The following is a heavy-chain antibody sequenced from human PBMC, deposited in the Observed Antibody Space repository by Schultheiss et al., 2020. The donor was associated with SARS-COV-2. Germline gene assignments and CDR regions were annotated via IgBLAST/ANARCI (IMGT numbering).Heavy chain of an antibody. CDR1: AFTFSNYG. Sequence: GGSLRLSCAASAFTFSNYGMHWVRQAPGKGLEWVSVIYSGGSTYYADSVKGRFTISRDNSKNTLYLQMNSLRAEDTAVYYCAKALYSYTSGSYTAYGMDVWGQGTTVTVSS. D-gene: IGHD3-10*01. J-gene: IGHJ6*02. CDR2: IYSGGST. CDR3: AKALYSYTSGSYTAYGMDV. V-gene: IGHV3-NL1*01.